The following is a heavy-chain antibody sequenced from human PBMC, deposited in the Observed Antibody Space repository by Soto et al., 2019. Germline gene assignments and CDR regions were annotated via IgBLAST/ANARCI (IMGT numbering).Heavy chain of an antibody. V-gene: IGHV1-2*02. CDR1: GYTFTGYY. CDR2: INPNSGGT. J-gene: IGHJ6*02. Sequence: ASVKVSCKASGYTFTGYYMHWVRQAPGQGLEWMGWINPNSGGTNYAQKFQGRVTMTRDTSISTAYMELSRLRSDDTAVYYCARITGTTNYYYYYGMDVWGQGTTVTVSS. D-gene: IGHD1-7*01. CDR3: ARITGTTNYYYYYGMDV.